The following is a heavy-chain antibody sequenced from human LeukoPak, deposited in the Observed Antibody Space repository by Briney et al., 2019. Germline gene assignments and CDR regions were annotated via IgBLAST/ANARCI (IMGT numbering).Heavy chain of an antibody. Sequence: ASVKVSCKASGDTFTGYYMHWVRQAPGQGLEWMGWINPNSGGTDYAQKFQGRVTMTRDTSISTGYMELSRLRSDDTAVYYCALEPIAMSNWGQGTMVTVSS. CDR1: GDTFTGYY. D-gene: IGHD3-3*01. J-gene: IGHJ3*01. CDR2: INPNSGGT. CDR3: ALEPIAMSN. V-gene: IGHV1-2*02.